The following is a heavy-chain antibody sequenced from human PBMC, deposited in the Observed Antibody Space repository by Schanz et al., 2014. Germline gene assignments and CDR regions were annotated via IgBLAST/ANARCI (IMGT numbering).Heavy chain of an antibody. CDR3: ARDRGYCSGGSCLTVDY. CDR2: IWYDENNK. J-gene: IGHJ4*02. D-gene: IGHD2-15*01. CDR1: GFTFSSYG. V-gene: IGHV3-33*01. Sequence: QVQLVESGGGVVQFGRSLRLSCVASGFTFSSYGMHWVRQAPGKGLEWVAVIWYDENNKYYADSVKGRFTMSRDNSKNTLYLQMNTLRAEDTAVYYCARDRGYCSGGSCLTVDYWGQGTLVTVSS.